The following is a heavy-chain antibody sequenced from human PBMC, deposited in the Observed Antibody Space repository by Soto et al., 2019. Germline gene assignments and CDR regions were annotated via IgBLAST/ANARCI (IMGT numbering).Heavy chain of an antibody. Sequence: GGSLRLSCAASGFTFSSYGMHWVRQAPGKGLEWVADFWANGRTTYYADSVKGRFSISRDNVKNTLYLQMDSLRADDTAVYYCARDISYGSPDFDYWGRGTLVTVYS. CDR2: FWANGRTT. CDR3: ARDISYGSPDFDY. J-gene: IGHJ4*02. D-gene: IGHD5-18*01. V-gene: IGHV3-33*08. CDR1: GFTFSSYG.